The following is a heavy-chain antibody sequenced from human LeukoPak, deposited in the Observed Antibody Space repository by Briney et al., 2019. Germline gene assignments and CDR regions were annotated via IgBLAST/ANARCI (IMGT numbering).Heavy chain of an antibody. D-gene: IGHD1-7*01. CDR1: GFTFSGYA. CDR3: ARGAGTTVYYIDV. V-gene: IGHV3-30*01. Sequence: GGSLRLSCAASGFTFSGYAMSWVRQAPGQGLQWVAVIGNDGYNKYYSDSVRGRFTISRDNSKNTLSLQMDSLTTEDTAVYYCARGAGTTVYYIDVWGKGTTVTVSS. CDR2: IGNDGYNK. J-gene: IGHJ6*03.